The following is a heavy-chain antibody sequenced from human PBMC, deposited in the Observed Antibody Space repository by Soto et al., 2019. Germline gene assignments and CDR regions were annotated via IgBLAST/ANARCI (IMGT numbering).Heavy chain of an antibody. Sequence: EGPLLESGGGLVQPGGSLRLSCAASGFTFSRYAMSWVRQVPGRGLEWVSSISDGGTYYADCVKGRFTIARDNSKNTLYLQMNSLRTEDTALYFCAKDAISANNLWDYFDFWGQGTLVTVSS. CDR1: GFTFSRYA. CDR3: AKDAISANNLWDYFDF. D-gene: IGHD1-1*01. V-gene: IGHV3-23*01. J-gene: IGHJ4*02. CDR2: ISDGGT.